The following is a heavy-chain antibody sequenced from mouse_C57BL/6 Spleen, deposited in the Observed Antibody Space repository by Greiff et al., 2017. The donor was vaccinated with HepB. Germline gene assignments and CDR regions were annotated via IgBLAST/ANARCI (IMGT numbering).Heavy chain of an antibody. J-gene: IGHJ3*01. CDR2: IYPGDGDT. CDR1: GYAFSSSW. D-gene: IGHD2-3*01. CDR3: ARYDAFAY. V-gene: IGHV1-82*01. Sequence: VQLQQSGPELVKPGASVKISCKASGYAFSSSWMNWVKQRPGKGLEWIGRIYPGDGDTNYNGKFKGKATLTADKSSSTAYMQLSSLTSDDSAVYFCARYDAFAYWGQGTLVTVSA.